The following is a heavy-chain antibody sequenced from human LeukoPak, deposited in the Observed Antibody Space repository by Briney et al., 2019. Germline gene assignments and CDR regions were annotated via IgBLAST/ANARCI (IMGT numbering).Heavy chain of an antibody. CDR1: GFTFSSYS. D-gene: IGHD3-10*01. V-gene: IGHV3-21*04. J-gene: IGHJ4*02. Sequence: PGGSLRLSCAASGFTFSSYSMNWVRQAPGKGLEWVSSISSSSSYIYYADSVKGRFTISRDNSKNTLYLQMNSLRAEDTAVYYCAKHPRDVLLWFGEYFDYWGQGTLVTVSS. CDR2: ISSSSSYI. CDR3: AKHPRDVLLWFGEYFDY.